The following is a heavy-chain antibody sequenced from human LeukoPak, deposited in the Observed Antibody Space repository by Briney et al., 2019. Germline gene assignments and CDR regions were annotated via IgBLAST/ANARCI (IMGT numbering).Heavy chain of an antibody. V-gene: IGHV3-53*01. D-gene: IGHD3-10*01. CDR2: IYSGGST. Sequence: GGSLRLSCAASGFTVSSNYMSWVRQAPGKGLEWVSVIYSGGSTYCPDSVKGRFTISRDNSKNTLYLQMNSLRAEDTAVYYCAGSITMVRGVIRDYWGQGTLVTVSS. J-gene: IGHJ4*02. CDR3: AGSITMVRGVIRDY. CDR1: GFTVSSNY.